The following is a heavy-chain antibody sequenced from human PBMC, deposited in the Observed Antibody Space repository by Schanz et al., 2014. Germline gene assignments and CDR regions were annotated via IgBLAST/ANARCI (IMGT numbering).Heavy chain of an antibody. J-gene: IGHJ6*02. Sequence: QVQLVESGGGVVQPGRSLRLSCAASGFTFSGYGMYWVRQAPGKGMEWVAIISYDGRHKNYADSVKGPFTISRDNSKNTLHMQMNRLRVEDTAVYYCAKDDTQVNGMDVWGQGTAVTVSS. CDR2: ISYDGRHK. CDR1: GFTFSGYG. CDR3: AKDDTQVNGMDV. V-gene: IGHV3-30*18.